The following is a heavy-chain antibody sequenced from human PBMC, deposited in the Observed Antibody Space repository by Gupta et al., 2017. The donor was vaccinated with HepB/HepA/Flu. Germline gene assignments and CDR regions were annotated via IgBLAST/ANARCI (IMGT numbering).Heavy chain of an antibody. Sequence: EVQLVQSGAEVKKPGATVKISCKVSGYTFTDYYMHWVQQAPGKGLEWMGLVDPEDGETIYPEKFQGRITITADTSTDTAYMELSRLSSEDTAVYYCATVTGSYLRYFDSWGQGTLVTVSS. CDR3: ATVTGSYLRYFDS. CDR1: GYTFTDYY. CDR2: VDPEDGET. D-gene: IGHD1-26*01. V-gene: IGHV1-69-2*01. J-gene: IGHJ4*02.